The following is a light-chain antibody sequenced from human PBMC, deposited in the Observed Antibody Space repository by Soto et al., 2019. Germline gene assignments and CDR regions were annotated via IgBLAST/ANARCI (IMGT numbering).Light chain of an antibody. CDR2: GAS. Sequence: EIVLTQSPGTLSLSPGERATLSCSASQSVSSSYLAWYQQKPGQAPRLLIYGASSRATGIPDRFSGSGSGTDCTLTVSRLEPEDFAVYYCQQYGSSPITFGQGTRLEIK. CDR3: QQYGSSPIT. CDR1: QSVSSSY. J-gene: IGKJ5*01. V-gene: IGKV3-20*01.